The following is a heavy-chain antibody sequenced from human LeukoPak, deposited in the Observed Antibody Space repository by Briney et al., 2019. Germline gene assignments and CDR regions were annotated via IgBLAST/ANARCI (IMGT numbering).Heavy chain of an antibody. D-gene: IGHD6-6*01. CDR3: GSLGGAYREPLDN. V-gene: IGHV4-4*08. Sequence: SETLSLTCAVSGGSISQYYWSWLRQAPGKGLEWIGYIHASGTTTYNPSLKSRVTMSVDTSNNQFSLTLTTVTEADTAMYYCGSLGGAYREPLDNWGQGTVVTVSS. CDR2: IHASGTT. J-gene: IGHJ4*02. CDR1: GGSISQYY.